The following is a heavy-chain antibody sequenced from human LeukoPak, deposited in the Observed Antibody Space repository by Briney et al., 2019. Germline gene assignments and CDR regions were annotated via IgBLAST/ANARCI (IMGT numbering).Heavy chain of an antibody. J-gene: IGHJ3*02. Sequence: GGSLRLSCGASVFTFSDYYMSWIRQAPGKGLECVSYISSSGCTIYYADSVKCRFTISRDNAKNSLYLQMNSLRAEDTAVYYCARDREPTDVFDIWGQGTMVTVSS. CDR1: VFTFSDYY. CDR3: ARDREPTDVFDI. CDR2: ISSSGCTI. D-gene: IGHD1-26*01. V-gene: IGHV3-11*01.